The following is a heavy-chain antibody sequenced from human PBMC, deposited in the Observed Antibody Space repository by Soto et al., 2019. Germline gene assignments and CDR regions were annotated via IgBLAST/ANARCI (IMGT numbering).Heavy chain of an antibody. D-gene: IGHD2-21*01. V-gene: IGHV3-53*01. Sequence: GGSLRLSCAVSGFTVSSNYMSWVRQAPGKGLEWVSVIYSGGNTYYADSVRGRFTISGDNSKNTLYLQMNSLRAEDTAVYYCARDLYCGGSCIDTFDIWGQGTMVTVSS. CDR2: IYSGGNT. CDR3: ARDLYCGGSCIDTFDI. J-gene: IGHJ3*02. CDR1: GFTVSSNY.